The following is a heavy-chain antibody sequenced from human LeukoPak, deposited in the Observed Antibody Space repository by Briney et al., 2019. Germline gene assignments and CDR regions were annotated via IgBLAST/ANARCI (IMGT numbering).Heavy chain of an antibody. D-gene: IGHD4-17*01. CDR1: GGTFSSYA. CDR3: ARGSSTVTPPFDY. Sequence: ASVKVSCKASGGTFSSYAISWVRQAPGQGLEWMGWMNPNSGNTGYAQKFQGRVTMTRNTSISTAYMELSSLRSEDTAVYYCARGSSTVTPPFDYWGQGTLVTVSS. J-gene: IGHJ4*02. CDR2: MNPNSGNT. V-gene: IGHV1-8*02.